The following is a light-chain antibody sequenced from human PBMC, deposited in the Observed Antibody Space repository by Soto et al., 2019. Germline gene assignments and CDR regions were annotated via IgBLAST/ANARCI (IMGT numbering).Light chain of an antibody. CDR2: GAS. V-gene: IGKV3-20*01. Sequence: EIVLTQSPGTLSLSPGERATLSCRASQSVSSSYLAWYQQKPGQAPRLLIYGASSRATGIPDRFSGSGSGTDFTLTISRLEPEDFATYYCHQYDIYPVTFGGGTKVEIK. CDR3: HQYDIYPVT. J-gene: IGKJ4*01. CDR1: QSVSSSY.